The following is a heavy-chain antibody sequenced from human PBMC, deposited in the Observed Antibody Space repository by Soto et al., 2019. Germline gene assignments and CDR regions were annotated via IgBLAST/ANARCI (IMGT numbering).Heavy chain of an antibody. CDR3: AREEGATPYYYYYMDV. CDR1: GFTFSDYY. Sequence: GGSLRLSCAASGFTFSDYYMSWIRQAPGKGLEWVSYISSSGSTIYYADSVKGRFTISRDNAKSSLYLQMNSLRAEDTAVYYCAREEGATPYYYYYMDVWGKGTTVTVSS. D-gene: IGHD1-26*01. J-gene: IGHJ6*03. CDR2: ISSSGSTI. V-gene: IGHV3-11*01.